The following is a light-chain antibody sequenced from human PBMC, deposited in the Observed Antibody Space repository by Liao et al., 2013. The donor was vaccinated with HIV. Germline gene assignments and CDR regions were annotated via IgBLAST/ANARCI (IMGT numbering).Light chain of an antibody. V-gene: IGLV3-21*01. Sequence: SFVLTQPPSVSVAPGKTASITCGGSNIGSKSVHWYQQKPGQAPVLVIYYDTERPSGVPERMSGSNSGNTATLTISGTQAMDEADYYCQAWDSSTVVFGTGTKVSVL. CDR2: YDT. CDR3: QAWDSSTVV. CDR1: NIGSKS. J-gene: IGLJ1*01.